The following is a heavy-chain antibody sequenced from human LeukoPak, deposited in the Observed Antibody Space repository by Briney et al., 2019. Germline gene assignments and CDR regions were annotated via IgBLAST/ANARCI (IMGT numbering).Heavy chain of an antibody. CDR1: GFTVSTNY. CDR2: LYGSGGRT. Sequence: AVTLSRAASGFTVSTNYMSWVRPAPGKGLEWVSGLYGSGGRTYYAEALKGRFTISRDNFKNTVYLQLNSLRAEDTAVYYCVKMSGQVVTNYYLKNWGQGTLVTVSS. CDR3: VKMSGQVVTNYYLKN. V-gene: IGHV3-53*01. J-gene: IGHJ4*02. D-gene: IGHD2-21*02.